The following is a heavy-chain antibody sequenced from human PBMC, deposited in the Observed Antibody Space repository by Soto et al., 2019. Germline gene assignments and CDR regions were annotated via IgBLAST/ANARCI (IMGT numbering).Heavy chain of an antibody. CDR1: GASIISYY. D-gene: IGHD4-17*01. CDR3: ARRYGPGFDY. V-gene: IGHV4-59*08. J-gene: IGHJ4*02. CDR2: IYYSGST. Sequence: SATLSLTCIVSGASIISYYWSWIRQPPGKGLEWIGYIYYSGSTNYNPSLKSRVTISVDTSKNQFSLKLSSVTAADTAVYYCARRYGPGFDYWGQGTLVTVS.